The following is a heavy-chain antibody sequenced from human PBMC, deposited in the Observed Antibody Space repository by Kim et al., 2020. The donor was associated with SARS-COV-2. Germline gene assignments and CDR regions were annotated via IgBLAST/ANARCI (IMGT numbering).Heavy chain of an antibody. CDR3: AKGVYDSSAYPDY. CDR1: GFTFDDYA. V-gene: IGHV3-9*01. D-gene: IGHD3-22*01. CDR2: ISWNSGSI. J-gene: IGHJ4*02. Sequence: GGSLRLSCAASGFTFDDYAMHWVRQAPGKGLEWVSGISWNSGSIGYADSVKGRFTISRDNATNSLYLQMNSLRADDTSLYYCAKGVYDSSAYPDYWGQGT.